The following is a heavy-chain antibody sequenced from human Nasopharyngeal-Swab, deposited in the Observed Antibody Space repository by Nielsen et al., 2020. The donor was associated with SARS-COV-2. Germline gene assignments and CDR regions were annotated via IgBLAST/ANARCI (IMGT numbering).Heavy chain of an antibody. D-gene: IGHD3-10*02. J-gene: IGHJ4*02. V-gene: IGHV6-1*01. CDR2: TYSRSKWYY. CDR3: ARYVRVWEWKPFEY. Sequence: WIRQSPSRGLEWLGRTYSRSKWYYDYAVSVKSRITINPDTSKNQFSLQLNSVTPEDTAVYYCARYVRVWEWKPFEYWGQGTPVTVSS.